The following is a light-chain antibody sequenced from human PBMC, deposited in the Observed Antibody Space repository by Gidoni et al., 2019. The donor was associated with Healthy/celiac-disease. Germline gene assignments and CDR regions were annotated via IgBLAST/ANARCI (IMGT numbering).Light chain of an antibody. J-gene: IGKJ1*01. Sequence: EIVLTQPPATLSLSPGARATLSCRASQSVSSYLAWYQQKPGQAPRPLIYDASNRPTGSPARFSGSGSGTDFTLTISILEPEDFAVYYCQQRSNWPPTWTFGQGTKVEIK. CDR2: DAS. V-gene: IGKV3-11*01. CDR3: QQRSNWPPTWT. CDR1: QSVSSY.